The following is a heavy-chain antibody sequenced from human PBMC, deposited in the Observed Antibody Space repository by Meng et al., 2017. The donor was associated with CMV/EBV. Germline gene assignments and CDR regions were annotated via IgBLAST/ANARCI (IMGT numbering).Heavy chain of an antibody. CDR3: ARKSYYDFWSGPVDGMDV. Sequence: GESLKISCKGSGYSFTSYWIGWVRQMPGTGLEWMGTIYPGDSDTRYSPSFQGQVTISADKSISTAYLQWSSLKASDTAMYYCARKSYYDFWSGPVDGMDVWGQGTTVAVSS. J-gene: IGHJ6*02. D-gene: IGHD3-3*01. CDR1: GYSFTSYW. V-gene: IGHV5-51*01. CDR2: IYPGDSDT.